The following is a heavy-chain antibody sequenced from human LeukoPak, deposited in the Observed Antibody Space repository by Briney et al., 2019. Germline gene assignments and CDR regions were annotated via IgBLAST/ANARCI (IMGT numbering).Heavy chain of an antibody. CDR1: GGTFSSYA. J-gene: IGHJ6*04. Sequence: SVKVSCQASGGTFSSYAISWVRQAPGQGLEWMGGIIPIFGTANYAQKFQGRVTITADESTSTAYMELSSLRSEDTAVYYCARGLAVAGFYYYYGMDVWGKGTTVTVSS. CDR2: IIPIFGTA. V-gene: IGHV1-69*01. CDR3: ARGLAVAGFYYYYGMDV. D-gene: IGHD6-19*01.